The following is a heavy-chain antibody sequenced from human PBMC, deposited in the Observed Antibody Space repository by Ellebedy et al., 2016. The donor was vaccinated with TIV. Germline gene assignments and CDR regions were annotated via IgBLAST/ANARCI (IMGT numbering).Heavy chain of an antibody. J-gene: IGHJ4*02. CDR1: GFTVSSNY. CDR3: AKYRRVAEMATS. D-gene: IGHD5-24*01. Sequence: GESLKISCAASGFTVSSNYMSWVRQAPGKGLEWVSGISGRGDSAYYADPVKGRFTISRDNSKNTLYLQMNSLRAEDTAEYYCAKYRRVAEMATSWGQGTLVTVSS. V-gene: IGHV3-23*01. CDR2: ISGRGDSA.